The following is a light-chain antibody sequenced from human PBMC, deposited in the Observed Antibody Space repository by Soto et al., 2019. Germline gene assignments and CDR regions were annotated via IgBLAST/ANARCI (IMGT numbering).Light chain of an antibody. V-gene: IGKV3-20*01. CDR2: RAS. CDR1: QIISSTS. CDR3: QQCGSSPYT. Sequence: EVLLTQSPGTLSLSPGERATLSCRASQIISSTSLTWYQQRPGQPPRLLISRASTRATGIPDRFSGSWSGTDFTLTISRLEPEDFAIYYCQQCGSSPYTFGQGTKL. J-gene: IGKJ2*01.